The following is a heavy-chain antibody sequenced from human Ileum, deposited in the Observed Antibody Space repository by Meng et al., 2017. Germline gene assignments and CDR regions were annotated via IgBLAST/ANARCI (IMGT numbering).Heavy chain of an antibody. D-gene: IGHD3-10*01. V-gene: IGHV4-34*02. CDR3: AREGSWFEADY. CDR1: GASFTGYS. Sequence: QVQPQQGGAGLLKPSETLSLTCTVYGASFTGYSWTWIRQSPGKGLEWIGEVNHDGGTNYSPSLKSRVIISIDTSKNQFSLKLTAVTATDAAVYYCAREGSWFEADYWGQGTLSPSP. J-gene: IGHJ4*02. CDR2: VNHDGGT.